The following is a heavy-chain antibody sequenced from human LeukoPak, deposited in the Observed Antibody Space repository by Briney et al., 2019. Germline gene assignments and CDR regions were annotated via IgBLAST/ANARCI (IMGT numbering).Heavy chain of an antibody. CDR3: ARVDTVMAYYFDL. CDR1: GFTVSTDH. Sequence: PGGSLRLSCAASGFTVSTDHMSWVRQAPGKGLEWVSTIYSGGTTYYADSVMGRFTISRHNSRNTLYLQMNSLRAEDTAVYYCARVDTVMAYYFDLWGQGTLVTVSS. V-gene: IGHV3-53*04. D-gene: IGHD5-18*01. CDR2: IYSGGTT. J-gene: IGHJ4*02.